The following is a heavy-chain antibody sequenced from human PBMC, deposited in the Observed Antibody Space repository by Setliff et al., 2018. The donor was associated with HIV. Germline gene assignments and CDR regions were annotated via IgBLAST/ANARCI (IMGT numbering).Heavy chain of an antibody. CDR2: ISYSGRN. D-gene: IGHD5-18*01. Sequence: SETLSLTCSVSGGSINSGDYYWSWVRQYPGKGLEWIGYISYSGRNSYNPSLRSRVTISLDTSKNQFSLKLSSVSAADTAVYYCARVARYSYGSFESWGQGTLVTVSS. CDR3: ARVARYSYGSFES. J-gene: IGHJ4*02. CDR1: GGSINSGDYY. V-gene: IGHV4-31*03.